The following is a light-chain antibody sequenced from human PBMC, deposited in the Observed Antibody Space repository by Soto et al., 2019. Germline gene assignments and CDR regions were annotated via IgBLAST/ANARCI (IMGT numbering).Light chain of an antibody. CDR1: QSVSSSY. CDR2: GAS. J-gene: IGKJ1*01. CDR3: KQYGSSPWT. V-gene: IGKV3-20*01. Sequence: EIGLTQSPCTLSLSPGERATLSCRASQSVSSSYLAWYQQKPGQAPRLLIYGASSRATGIPDRFSGSGSGTDFTLTISRLEPEDFAVYYCKQYGSSPWTFGQGTKV.